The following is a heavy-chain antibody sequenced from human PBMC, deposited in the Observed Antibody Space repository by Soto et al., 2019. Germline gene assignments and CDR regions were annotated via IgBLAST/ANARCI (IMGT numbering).Heavy chain of an antibody. CDR2: IYYSGNT. CDR3: ARLSHVFCSGGSCTSFDS. D-gene: IGHD2-15*01. J-gene: IGHJ4*02. CDR1: GGSVSSDTHY. Sequence: PSETLSLTCTVSGGSVSSDTHYWSWLRQPPGKELEWIGYIYYSGNTNYNPSLKSRVTLSVDTSKNQFSLSLSSVTAADTAVYFCARLSHVFCSGGSCTSFDSWGQGTLVTVSS. V-gene: IGHV4-61*01.